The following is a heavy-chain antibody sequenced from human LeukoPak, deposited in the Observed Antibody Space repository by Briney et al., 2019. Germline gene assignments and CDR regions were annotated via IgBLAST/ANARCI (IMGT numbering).Heavy chain of an antibody. V-gene: IGHV4-61*02. CDR3: ARDTGYYDSSGYYYYMDV. Sequence: SETLSLTCTVSGGSNSSGSYYWSWIRQPAGKGLEWIGRIYTSGSTNYNPSLKSRVTISVDTSKNQFSLKLSSVTAADTAVYYCARDTGYYDSSGYYYYMDVWGKGTTVTISS. CDR2: IYTSGST. J-gene: IGHJ6*03. CDR1: GGSNSSGSYY. D-gene: IGHD3-22*01.